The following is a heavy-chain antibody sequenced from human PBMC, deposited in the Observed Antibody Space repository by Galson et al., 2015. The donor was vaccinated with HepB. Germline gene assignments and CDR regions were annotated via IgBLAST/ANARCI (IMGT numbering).Heavy chain of an antibody. D-gene: IGHD3-10*01. J-gene: IGHJ6*02. V-gene: IGHV3-9*01. CDR1: GFTFEDYA. Sequence: SLRLSCAASGFTFEDYAMHWVRQVPGKGLEWVSGISWNSDFTGYAVSVRGRFTISRDNARYSLYLQMNSLRTEDTALYYCAQDLTYYYGSGSYFVAMDVWGQGTTVTVSS. CDR2: ISWNSDFT. CDR3: AQDLTYYYGSGSYFVAMDV.